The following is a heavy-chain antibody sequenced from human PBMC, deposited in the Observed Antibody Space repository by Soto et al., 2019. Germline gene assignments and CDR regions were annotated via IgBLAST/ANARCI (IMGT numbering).Heavy chain of an antibody. Sequence: EVQLLESGGGFVQPGGSLTLACSTSGFTFTDCAIRWVRPAPGKRLEWVSGISGSGGATYYTDYVEGRFTISKDFSKDTVSLQMTGLRVDDTAVYYCARTRTAFYRCYFDSWGQGALVTVSS. CDR3: ARTRTAFYRCYFDS. V-gene: IGHV3-23*01. J-gene: IGHJ4*02. CDR1: GFTFTDCA. CDR2: ISGSGGAT. D-gene: IGHD2-21*02.